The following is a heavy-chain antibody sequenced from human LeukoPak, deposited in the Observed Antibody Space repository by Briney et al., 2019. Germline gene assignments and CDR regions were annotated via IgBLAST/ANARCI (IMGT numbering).Heavy chain of an antibody. CDR1: GFRFSSYS. CDR2: ISWNSGSI. Sequence: GGSLRLSCTVSGFRFSSYSFNWVRQAPGKGLEWVSGISWNSGSIGYADSVKGRFTISRDNAKNSLYLQMNSLRAEDTALYYCAKDMDDYGDYPYFDYWGQGTLVTVSS. J-gene: IGHJ4*02. D-gene: IGHD4-17*01. CDR3: AKDMDDYGDYPYFDY. V-gene: IGHV3-9*01.